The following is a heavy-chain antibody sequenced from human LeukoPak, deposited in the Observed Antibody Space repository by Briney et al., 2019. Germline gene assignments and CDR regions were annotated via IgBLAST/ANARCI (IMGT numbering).Heavy chain of an antibody. Sequence: EGSLRLSCAASGFTFSDYYMSWIRQAPGKGLEWVSYISSSGSTIYYADSVKGRFTISRDNAKNSLYLQMNSLRAEDTAVYYCAMPRRDGYNSDAFDIWGQGTMVTVSS. CDR3: AMPRRDGYNSDAFDI. CDR1: GFTFSDYY. V-gene: IGHV3-11*01. J-gene: IGHJ3*02. CDR2: ISSSGSTI. D-gene: IGHD5-24*01.